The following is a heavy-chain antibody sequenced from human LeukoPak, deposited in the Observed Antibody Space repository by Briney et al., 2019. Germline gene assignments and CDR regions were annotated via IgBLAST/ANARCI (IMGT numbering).Heavy chain of an antibody. CDR3: TRLLDNDSSGDPDTFDM. Sequence: SETLSLTCTVWSGLITSHYWSEIRQAPGKGLEWIGFIYYSGSTKYNPSLQSRVTISPDTSEKKFSLKVTSVTAAVYDFSRCTRLLDNDSSGDPDTFDMWGQGTVVTVSS. J-gene: IGHJ3*02. V-gene: IGHV4-59*08. CDR1: SGLITSHY. CDR2: IYYSGST. D-gene: IGHD3-22*01.